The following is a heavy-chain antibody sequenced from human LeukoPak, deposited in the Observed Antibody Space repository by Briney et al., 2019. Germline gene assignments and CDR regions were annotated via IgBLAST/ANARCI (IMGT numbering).Heavy chain of an antibody. Sequence: SETLSLTCAVYGGSFSGYYWSWIRQPPGKGLEWIGEINHSGSTSYNPSLKSRVTISVDTSKNQFSLKLSSVTAADTAVYYCARGYGVVPVSPAGNWFDPWGQGTLVTVSS. CDR1: GGSFSGYY. J-gene: IGHJ5*02. CDR2: INHSGST. CDR3: ARGYGVVPVSPAGNWFDP. V-gene: IGHV4-34*01. D-gene: IGHD4-17*01.